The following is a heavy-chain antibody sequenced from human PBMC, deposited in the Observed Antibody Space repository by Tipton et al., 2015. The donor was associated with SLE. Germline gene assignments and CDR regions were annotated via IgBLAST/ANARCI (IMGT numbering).Heavy chain of an antibody. CDR3: ARGGLRYFDWLSLDY. D-gene: IGHD3-9*01. CDR2: IYYSGST. CDR1: GGSISSHY. Sequence: LRLSCTVSGGSISSHYWSWIRQPPGKGLEWIGYIYYSGSTNYNPSLKSRVTISVDTSKNQLSLKLSSVTAADTAVYYCARGGLRYFDWLSLDYWGQGTLVTVSS. J-gene: IGHJ4*02. V-gene: IGHV4-59*11.